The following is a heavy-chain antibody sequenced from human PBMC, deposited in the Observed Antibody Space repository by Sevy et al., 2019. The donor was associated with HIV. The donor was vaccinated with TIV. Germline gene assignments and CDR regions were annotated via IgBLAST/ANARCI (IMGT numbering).Heavy chain of an antibody. J-gene: IGHJ4*02. D-gene: IGHD3-22*01. CDR3: ARDLYYYDSSGYLDY. V-gene: IGHV3-30-3*01. CDR2: ISYDGSNK. CDR1: GFAFRSYA. Sequence: GGSLRLSCAASGFAFRSYAMHWVRQAPGNGLEWVAVISYDGSNKYYADSVKGRFTISRDNSKNTLYLQMNSLRAEDTAVYYCARDLYYYDSSGYLDYWGQGTLVTVSS.